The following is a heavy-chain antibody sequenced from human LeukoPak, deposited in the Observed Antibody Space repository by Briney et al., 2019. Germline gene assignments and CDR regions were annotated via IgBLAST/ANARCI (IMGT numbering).Heavy chain of an antibody. CDR3: ARCGYYYLPDY. CDR1: GGSFSGYY. CDR2: INHSGST. V-gene: IGHV4-34*01. J-gene: IGHJ4*02. D-gene: IGHD3-22*01. Sequence: KSSETLSLTCAVYGGSFSGYYWSWIRQPPGKWLEWIGEINHSGSTNYNPSLKSRVTISVDTSKNQFSLKLSSVTAADTAVYYCARCGYYYLPDYWGQGTLVTVSS.